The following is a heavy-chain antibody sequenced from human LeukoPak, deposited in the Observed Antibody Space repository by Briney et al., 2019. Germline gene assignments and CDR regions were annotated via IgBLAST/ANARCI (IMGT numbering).Heavy chain of an antibody. CDR1: GFTFSSYS. J-gene: IGHJ5*02. CDR2: ISSSSSYI. CDR3: VREAGDYYYGSGTRFDP. Sequence: PGGSLRLSCAASGFTFSSYSMNWVRQAPGKGLEWVSSISSSSSYIYYADSVKGRFTISRDNAKNSLYLQMNSLRAEDTAVYYCVREAGDYYYGSGTRFDPWGQGTLVTVSS. V-gene: IGHV3-21*01. D-gene: IGHD3-10*01.